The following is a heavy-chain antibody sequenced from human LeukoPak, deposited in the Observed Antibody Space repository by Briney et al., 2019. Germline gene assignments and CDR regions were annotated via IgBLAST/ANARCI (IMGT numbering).Heavy chain of an antibody. CDR1: GGSISSGSYY. CDR2: TYTSGST. J-gene: IGHJ4*02. CDR3: ARAGDSGSYYYFDY. V-gene: IGHV4-61*02. D-gene: IGHD1-26*01. Sequence: SETLSLTCTVSGGSISSGSYYWSWIRQPAGKGLEWIGRTYTSGSTNYNPSLKSRVTISVDTSKNQFSLKLSSVTAADTAVYYCARAGDSGSYYYFDYWGQGTLVTVSS.